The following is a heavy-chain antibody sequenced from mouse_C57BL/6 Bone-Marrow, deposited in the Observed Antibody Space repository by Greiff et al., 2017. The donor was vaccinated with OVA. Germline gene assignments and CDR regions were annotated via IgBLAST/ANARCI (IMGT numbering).Heavy chain of an antibody. CDR1: GYSITSGYY. D-gene: IGHD1-1*01. CDR2: ISYDGSN. Sequence: VQLKESGPGLVKPSQSLSLTCSVTGYSITSGYYWNWIRQFPGNKLEWMGYISYDGSNNYNPSLKNRISITRDTSKNQFFLKLNSVTTEDTATYYCARENSTVVEDWYFDVWGTGTTVTVSS. V-gene: IGHV3-6*01. CDR3: ARENSTVVEDWYFDV. J-gene: IGHJ1*03.